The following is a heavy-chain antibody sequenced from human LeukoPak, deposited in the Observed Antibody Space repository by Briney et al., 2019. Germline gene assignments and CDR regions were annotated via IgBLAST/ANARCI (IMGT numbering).Heavy chain of an antibody. CDR1: GFTFSSYA. J-gene: IGHJ4*02. D-gene: IGHD2-2*01. CDR2: ISGSGGST. CDR3: ALDADNCSSTSCSIILPWPKYYFDY. V-gene: IGHV3-23*01. Sequence: GGSLRLSCAASGFTFSSYAMSWVRQAPGKGLEWVSAISGSGGSTYYADSVKGRFTISRDNSKKTLYLQMNSLRAEDTAVYCCALDADNCSSTSCSIILPWPKYYFDYWGQGTLVTVSS.